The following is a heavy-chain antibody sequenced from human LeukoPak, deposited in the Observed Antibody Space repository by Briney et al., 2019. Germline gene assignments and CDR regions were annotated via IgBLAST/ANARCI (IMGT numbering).Heavy chain of an antibody. CDR2: IIPIFGTA. D-gene: IGHD6-19*01. CDR3: ARGGESTQGGLAFLTRYSSGWYSDKYYYYGMDV. Sequence: ASVKVSCKASGGTFSSYAISWVRQAPGQGLEWMGGIIPIFGTANYAQKFQGRVTITADESTSTAYMELSSLRSEDTAVYYCARGGESTQGGLAFLTRYSSGWYSDKYYYYGMDVWGQGTTVTVSS. CDR1: GGTFSSYA. J-gene: IGHJ6*02. V-gene: IGHV1-69*13.